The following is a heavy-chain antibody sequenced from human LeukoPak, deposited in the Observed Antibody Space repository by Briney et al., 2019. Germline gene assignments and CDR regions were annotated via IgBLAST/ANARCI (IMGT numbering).Heavy chain of an antibody. CDR1: GGSISSYY. D-gene: IGHD6-19*01. J-gene: IGHJ6*03. CDR3: ARSQWLVKESYYYYMDV. CDR2: IYYSGST. V-gene: IGHV4-59*12. Sequence: SETLSLTCTVSGGSISSYYWSWIRQPPGKGLEWIGYIYYSGSTNYNPSLKSRVTISVDTSKNQFSLKLSSVTAADTAVYYCARSQWLVKESYYYYMDVWGKGTTVTVSS.